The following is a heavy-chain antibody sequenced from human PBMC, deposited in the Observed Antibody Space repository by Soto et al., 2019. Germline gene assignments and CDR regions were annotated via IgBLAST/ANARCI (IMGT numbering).Heavy chain of an antibody. J-gene: IGHJ3*02. CDR2: IYYSGST. CDR3: ARPSYTSVWYHAFDI. D-gene: IGHD6-13*01. Sequence: SETLSLTCTVSGGSISSYYWSWIRQPPGKGLEWIGYIYYSGSTNYNPSLKSRVTISVDTSKNQFSLQLRSLTAADTAVYYCARPSYTSVWYHAFDIWGQGTMVTVSS. V-gene: IGHV4-59*08. CDR1: GGSISSYY.